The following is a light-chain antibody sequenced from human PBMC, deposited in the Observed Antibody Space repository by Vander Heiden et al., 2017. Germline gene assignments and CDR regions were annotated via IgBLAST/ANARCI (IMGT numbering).Light chain of an antibody. CDR3: QSADSSGTSLV. CDR2: KDS. Sequence: SYELTQPPSVSVSPGQTARITCSGDALPKQYAYWYQQKPGQAPVLVIYKDSERPSGIPERFSGSSSGTTVTLTISGVQAEDEADYYCQSADSSGTSLVFGTGTKVNV. CDR1: ALPKQY. V-gene: IGLV3-25*03. J-gene: IGLJ1*01.